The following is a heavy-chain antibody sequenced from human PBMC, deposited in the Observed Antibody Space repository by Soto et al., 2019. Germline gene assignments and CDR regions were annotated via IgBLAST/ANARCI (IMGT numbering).Heavy chain of an antibody. Sequence: QLVETGGGLIQPGGSLRLSCAASGFTISSYSMNWVRQAPGKGLEWVSFISNGDGGSTNYADSAKGRFTIARDTFRNTLSLQMNSLRVEDTAVYYCAKDLHWYGMDVWGQGTTVTVS. V-gene: IGHV3-53*02. D-gene: IGHD2-8*02. CDR3: AKDLHWYGMDV. J-gene: IGHJ6*02. CDR1: GFTISSYS. CDR2: ISNGDGGST.